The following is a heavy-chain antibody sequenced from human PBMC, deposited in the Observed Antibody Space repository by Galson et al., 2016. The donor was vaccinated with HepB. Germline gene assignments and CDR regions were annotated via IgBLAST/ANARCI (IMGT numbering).Heavy chain of an antibody. CDR2: IYHSGTT. D-gene: IGHD3/OR15-3a*01. J-gene: IGHJ5*02. Sequence: SETLSLTCAVSGGSISSSNWWNWIRQPPGKGLEWIGEIYHSGTTNYNPSLKSRVTISVDKSKNQFFLYLSSVTAADTAVYYCARDDVETLGFRGLANWFDPWGQGTLVTVSS. CDR3: ARDDVETLGFRGLANWFDP. V-gene: IGHV4-4*02. CDR1: GGSISSSNW.